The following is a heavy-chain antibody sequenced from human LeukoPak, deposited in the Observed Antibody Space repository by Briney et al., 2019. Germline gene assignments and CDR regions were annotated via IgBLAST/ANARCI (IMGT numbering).Heavy chain of an antibody. CDR1: GYTFTSYY. CDR3: ARGSLVLTVTSGPLDY. Sequence: ASVKVSCKASGYTFTSYYMHWVRQAPGQGLEWMGIINPSGGSTSYAQKFQGRVTMTRDTSTSTVYMELSSLRSEDTAVYYCARGSLVLTVTSGPLDYWGQGTLVTVSS. CDR2: INPSGGST. D-gene: IGHD4-17*01. V-gene: IGHV1-46*01. J-gene: IGHJ4*02.